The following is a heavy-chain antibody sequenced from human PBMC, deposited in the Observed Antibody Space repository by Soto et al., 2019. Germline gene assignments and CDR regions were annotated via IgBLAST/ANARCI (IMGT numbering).Heavy chain of an antibody. V-gene: IGHV3-23*01. Sequence: GGSLRLSCAASGFTFSSYAISWVRQAPGKGLEWVSAISGSGGSTYYADSVKGRFTISRDNSKNTLYLQMNSLRAEDTAVYYCAKDPQFRYGGKGSYYFDYWGQGTLVTVSS. J-gene: IGHJ4*02. CDR3: AKDPQFRYGGKGSYYFDY. CDR1: GFTFSSYA. CDR2: ISGSGGST. D-gene: IGHD4-17*01.